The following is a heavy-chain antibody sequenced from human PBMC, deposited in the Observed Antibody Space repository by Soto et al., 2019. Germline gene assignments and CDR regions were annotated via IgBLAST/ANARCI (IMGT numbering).Heavy chain of an antibody. CDR1: GYSFHTYA. V-gene: IGHV1-18*01. CDR2: ISGYNGNT. D-gene: IGHD3-22*01. CDR3: ARTPNYYDSSGYYEAPFDY. J-gene: IGHJ4*02. Sequence: ASVKVSCKASGYSFHTYAISWVRQAPGQGLEWVGWISGYNGNTNYAQKFQGRVTLTTDTSTSTAYMELRSLRSDDTAVYYCARTPNYYDSSGYYEAPFDYWGQGTLVTAPQ.